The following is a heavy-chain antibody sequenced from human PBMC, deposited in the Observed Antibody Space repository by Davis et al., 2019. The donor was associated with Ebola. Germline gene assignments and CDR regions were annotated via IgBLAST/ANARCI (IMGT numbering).Heavy chain of an antibody. CDR1: GYSFTRYW. V-gene: IGHV5-51*01. CDR2: IYPADSHT. D-gene: IGHD3-3*01. CDR3: ARQTIFGVVEDY. Sequence: GESLKISCKGSGYSFTRYWIGWVRQMPGEGLEWMGVIYPADSHTTYSPSIQGQVTISADKSNNTAYLRWGSLKASDTAMYYCARQTIFGVVEDYWGQGTLVTVSS. J-gene: IGHJ4*02.